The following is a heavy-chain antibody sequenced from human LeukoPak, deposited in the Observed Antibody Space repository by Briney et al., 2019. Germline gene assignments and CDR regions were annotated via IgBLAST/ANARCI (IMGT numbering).Heavy chain of an antibody. CDR1: GFTFSDYY. V-gene: IGHV3-11*04. J-gene: IGHJ4*02. CDR2: ISGSGSAI. Sequence: GGSLRLSCAASGFTFSDYYMSWIRQAPGKGLEWVSYISGSGSAIYYADSVKGRFTISRDNAKNSLYLQMNSLRAEDTAVYYCARDYYYDSSGYPYDYWGQGTLVTVSS. D-gene: IGHD3-22*01. CDR3: ARDYYYDSSGYPYDY.